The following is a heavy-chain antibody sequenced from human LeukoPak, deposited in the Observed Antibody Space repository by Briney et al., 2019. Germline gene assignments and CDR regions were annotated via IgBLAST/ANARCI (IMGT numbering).Heavy chain of an antibody. D-gene: IGHD1-26*01. CDR2: ISPNSGGA. V-gene: IGHV1-2*02. CDR1: GYTFTGYY. CDR3: ARVGSAWELLMNY. J-gene: IGHJ4*02. Sequence: GASVKVSCKASGYTFTGYYIHWVRQAPGQGLEWMGWISPNSGGANYAQKFQGRVTMTRDTSISTAYMELSRLRSDDTAVYYCARVGSAWELLMNYWGQGTLVTVSS.